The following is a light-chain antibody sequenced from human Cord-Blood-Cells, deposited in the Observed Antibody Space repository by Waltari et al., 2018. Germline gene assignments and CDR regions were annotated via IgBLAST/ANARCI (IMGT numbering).Light chain of an antibody. CDR3: QQANSFPFT. V-gene: IGKV1-12*01. CDR1: QGISSW. Sequence: DIQMTQTPSSVSASVGDRDTITCRASQGISSWLAWDQQKPGKAPKLLIYAASSLQSGVPSRFSGSGSVTDFTLTISSLQPEDFATYYCQQANSFPFTFAPGTKVDIK. CDR2: AAS. J-gene: IGKJ3*01.